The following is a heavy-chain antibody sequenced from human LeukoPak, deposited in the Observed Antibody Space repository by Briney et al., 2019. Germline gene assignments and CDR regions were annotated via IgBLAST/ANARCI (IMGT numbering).Heavy chain of an antibody. J-gene: IGHJ5*02. V-gene: IGHV4-61*02. CDR3: ARDRGIAAAGFDP. Sequence: SHTLSPTYPVSGGSISSVSYYWTWIRQPAWKGLQWIGRIYTSRSTNYNPSLKGRVTISVDTSKNKFSLKLSSVTAADTAVYYCARDRGIAAAGFDPWGQGTLVTVSS. D-gene: IGHD6-13*01. CDR1: GGSISSVSYY. CDR2: IYTSRST.